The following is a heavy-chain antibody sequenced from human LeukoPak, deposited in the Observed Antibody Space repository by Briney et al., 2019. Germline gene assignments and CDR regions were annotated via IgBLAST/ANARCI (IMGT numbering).Heavy chain of an antibody. CDR3: ARDSLAGVAAPFDY. CDR1: GGTFSSYT. V-gene: IGHV1-69*04. CDR2: IIPILGIA. D-gene: IGHD6-13*01. J-gene: IGHJ4*02. Sequence: SVKVSCKASGGTFSSYTISWVRQAPGQGLEWMGRIIPILGIANYAQKFQGRVTITADKSTSTAYMELSSLRSEDTAVYYCARDSLAGVAAPFDYWGQGTLVTVSS.